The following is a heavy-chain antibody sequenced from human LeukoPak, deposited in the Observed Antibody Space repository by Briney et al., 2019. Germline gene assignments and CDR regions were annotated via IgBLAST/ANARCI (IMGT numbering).Heavy chain of an antibody. D-gene: IGHD3-9*01. CDR3: ARGYRLRYFDWLLPDDAFDI. Sequence: PSETLSLTCTVSGGSISSSSYYWGWIRQPPGKGLEWIGSIYYSVSTYDNPSLKSRVTISVDTSKNQFSLKLSSVTAADTAVYYCARGYRLRYFDWLLPDDAFDIWGQGTMVTVSS. CDR2: IYYSVST. J-gene: IGHJ3*02. CDR1: GGSISSSSYY. V-gene: IGHV4-39*07.